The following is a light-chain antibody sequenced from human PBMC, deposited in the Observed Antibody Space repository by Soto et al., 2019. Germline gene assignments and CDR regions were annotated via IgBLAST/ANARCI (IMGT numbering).Light chain of an antibody. CDR1: SGSVSSDNF. J-gene: IGLJ3*02. CDR2: GTN. V-gene: IGLV8-61*01. Sequence: QTVVTQEPSFSVSPGGTVTLTCGLNSGSVSSDNFPSWFQQTPGQAPRTLIYGTNIRSSGVTDRFSGSIPGNKAALTITGAQANDESHYYCVLHIGSGPNWAFGGGTQLTVL. CDR3: VLHIGSGPNWA.